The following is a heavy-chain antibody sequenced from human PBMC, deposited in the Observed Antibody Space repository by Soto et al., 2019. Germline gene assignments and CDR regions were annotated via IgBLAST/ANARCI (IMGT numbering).Heavy chain of an antibody. CDR3: ARLRQITGTMDYFDY. J-gene: IGHJ4*02. CDR2: IYDSGST. V-gene: IGHV4-59*01. D-gene: IGHD1-7*01. Sequence: QVQLQESGPGLVKPSETLSLTCTVSGGSISSYYWSWIRQAPGKGLEWIGYIYDSGSTYYNPSLKSRVTISEDTSKNQYXXXXXXVTAADTAVYYCARLRQITGTMDYFDYWGQGTLVTVSS. CDR1: GGSISSYY.